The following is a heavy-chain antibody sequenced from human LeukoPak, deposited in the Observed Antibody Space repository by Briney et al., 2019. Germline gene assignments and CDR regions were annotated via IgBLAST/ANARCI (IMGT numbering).Heavy chain of an antibody. CDR2: IYYSGTT. CDR3: ARHEAQDFDY. CDR1: GGSISSSSDY. V-gene: IGHV4-39*01. J-gene: IGHJ4*02. Sequence: SETLSLTCTVSGGSISSSSDYWAWVRQPPGKGLEWIGSIYYSGTTYYSSSLKSRVIISVDTSKNQFSLKLSSVTATDTAVYYCARHEAQDFDYWGQGTLVTVSS.